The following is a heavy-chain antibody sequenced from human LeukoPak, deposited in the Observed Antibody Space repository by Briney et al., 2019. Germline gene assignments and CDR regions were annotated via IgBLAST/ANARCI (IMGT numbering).Heavy chain of an antibody. CDR1: GFTFSHFG. V-gene: IGHV3-30*02. CDR3: ASTFAVWSGYFGDY. CDR2: IRADGSGR. J-gene: IGHJ4*02. D-gene: IGHD3-3*01. Sequence: GGSLRLSCAASGFTFSHFGMHWARQAPGKGLEWVAFIRADGSGRYYADSVKGRFTISRDNAKNSLYLQMNSLRAEDTAVYYCASTFAVWSGYFGDYWGQGSLVTVSS.